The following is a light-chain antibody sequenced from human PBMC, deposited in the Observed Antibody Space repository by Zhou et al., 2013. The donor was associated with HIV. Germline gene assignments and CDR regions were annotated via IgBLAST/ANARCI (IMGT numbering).Light chain of an antibody. Sequence: AIQMTQSPSSLSASTGDRVTLTCRASQNVNTDLAWYQQQPGKAPNLLVFGASTLQTGVPSRFSGNGSGTEFTLTVSSLQPDDFATYYCQQYNGFSYSFGQGTKLEIK. J-gene: IGKJ2*03. V-gene: IGKV1-8*01. CDR3: QQYNGFSYS. CDR2: GAS. CDR1: QNVNTD.